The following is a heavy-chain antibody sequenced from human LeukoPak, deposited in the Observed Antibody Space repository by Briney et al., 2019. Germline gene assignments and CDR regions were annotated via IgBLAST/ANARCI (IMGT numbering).Heavy chain of an antibody. Sequence: GGSLRLSCAASGFTFSSYSMNWVRQAPGKGLEWVSSISSSSSYIYYADSVKGRFTISRDNAKNSLYLQMNSLRAEDTAVYYCASHLTSRVGYCSSTSCYTDYWGQGTLVTVSS. D-gene: IGHD2-2*01. V-gene: IGHV3-21*01. CDR3: ASHLTSRVGYCSSTSCYTDY. CDR1: GFTFSSYS. CDR2: ISSSSSYI. J-gene: IGHJ4*02.